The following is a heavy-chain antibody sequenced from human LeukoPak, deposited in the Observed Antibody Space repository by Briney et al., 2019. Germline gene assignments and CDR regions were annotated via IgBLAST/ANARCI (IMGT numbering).Heavy chain of an antibody. J-gene: IGHJ1*01. Sequence: ASVKFSCKASGYTFTSYYLHWVRQAPGQGLEWMGSINPNSGGTNYAQKFQGRVTMTRDTSISTAYMELSRLRCDDTAVYYCARDGVGYYDSSGYYYFQHWGQGTLVTVSS. CDR1: GYTFTSYY. D-gene: IGHD3-22*01. V-gene: IGHV1-2*02. CDR3: ARDGVGYYDSSGYYYFQH. CDR2: INPNSGGT.